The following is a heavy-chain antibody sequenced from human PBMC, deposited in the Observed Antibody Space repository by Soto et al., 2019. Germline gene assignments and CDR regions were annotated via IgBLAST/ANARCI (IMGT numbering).Heavy chain of an antibody. CDR3: AKAPPRYNWNYAEVWFDP. Sequence: PGGSLRLSCAASGFTFDDYAMHWVRQAPGKGLEWVSGISWNSGSIGYADSVKGRFTISRDNAKNSLYLQMNSLRAEDTALYYCAKAPPRYNWNYAEVWFDPWGQGTLVTSPQ. J-gene: IGHJ5*02. V-gene: IGHV3-9*01. D-gene: IGHD1-7*01. CDR1: GFTFDDYA. CDR2: ISWNSGSI.